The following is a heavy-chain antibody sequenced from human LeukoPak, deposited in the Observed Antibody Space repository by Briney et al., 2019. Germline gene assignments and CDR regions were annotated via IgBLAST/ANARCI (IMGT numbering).Heavy chain of an antibody. CDR3: ARGHRALDYYYYYMDV. CDR1: GYTFTSYD. Sequence: ASVKVSCKASGYTFTSYDINWVRQATGQGLEWMGWMNPNSGNTGYAQKFQGRVTMTRNTSISTAYMELSSLRSEDTAVYYCARGHRALDYYYYYMDVGGKGTTVTVSS. CDR2: MNPNSGNT. V-gene: IGHV1-8*01. J-gene: IGHJ6*03.